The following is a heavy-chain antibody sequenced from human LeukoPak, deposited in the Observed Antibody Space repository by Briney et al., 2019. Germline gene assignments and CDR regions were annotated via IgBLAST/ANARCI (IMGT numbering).Heavy chain of an antibody. V-gene: IGHV4-4*07. Sequence: SETLSLTCTVSGGSITSYYWSWLRQPAGKGLEWIGRIYSSGSTNYSPSLKSRVTISVDKSKNQFSLKLNSVTAADTALYYCARGGSSGPDYWGQGTLVTVSS. CDR1: GGSITSYY. D-gene: IGHD6-19*01. J-gene: IGHJ4*02. CDR3: ARGGSSGPDY. CDR2: IYSSGST.